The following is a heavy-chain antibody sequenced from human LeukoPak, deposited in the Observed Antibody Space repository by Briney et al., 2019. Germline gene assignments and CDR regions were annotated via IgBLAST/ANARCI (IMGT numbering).Heavy chain of an antibody. V-gene: IGHV1-46*01. J-gene: IGHJ4*02. D-gene: IGHD3-22*01. CDR2: INPSGGST. CDR3: ATQGTNYYDSSGYPDPEYYFDY. Sequence: GSVKVSCKASGYTFTSYYMHWVRQAPGQGLEWMGIINPSGGSTSYAQKFQGRVTMTRDTSTSTVYMELSSLRSEDTAVYYCATQGTNYYDSSGYPDPEYYFDYWGQGTLVTVSS. CDR1: GYTFTSYY.